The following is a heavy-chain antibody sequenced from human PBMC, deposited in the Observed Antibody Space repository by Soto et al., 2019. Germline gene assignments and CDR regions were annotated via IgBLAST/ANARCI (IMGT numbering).Heavy chain of an antibody. CDR2: IIPIFGTA. V-gene: IGHV1-69*13. CDR1: GGTFSSYA. J-gene: IGHJ5*02. CDR3: ARGCIPFYGGNPRPWFDP. Sequence: WASVKVSCKASGGTFSSYAISWVRQAPGQGLEWMGGIIPIFGTANYAQKFQGRVTITADESTSTAYMELSSLRSEDTAVYYCARGCIPFYGGNPRPWFDPWGQGTLVTVSS. D-gene: IGHD4-17*01.